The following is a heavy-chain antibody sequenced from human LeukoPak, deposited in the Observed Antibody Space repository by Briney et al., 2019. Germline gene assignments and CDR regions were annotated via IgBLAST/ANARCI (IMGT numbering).Heavy chain of an antibody. CDR3: ARGAKMYYDYVWGSSQPRLDY. Sequence: PSETLSLTCAVYGGSFSGYYWSWIRQPPGKGLEWIGEINHSGSTNYNPSLKSRVTISVDTSKNQFSLKLSSMTAADTAVCYCARGAKMYYDYVWGSSQPRLDYWGQGTLVTVSS. CDR1: GGSFSGYY. V-gene: IGHV4-34*01. J-gene: IGHJ4*02. D-gene: IGHD3-16*01. CDR2: INHSGST.